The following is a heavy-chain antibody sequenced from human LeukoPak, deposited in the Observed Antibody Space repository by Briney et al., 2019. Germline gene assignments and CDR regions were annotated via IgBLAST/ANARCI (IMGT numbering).Heavy chain of an antibody. Sequence: SQTLSLTCTVSGGSISSGGYYWSWIRQPPGKGLEWIGYIYHSGSTYYNPSLKSRVTISVDRSKSQFSLKLSSVTAADTAVYYCARESSSGWSDYWGQGTLVTVSS. CDR1: GGSISSGGYY. CDR3: ARESSSGWSDY. V-gene: IGHV4-30-2*01. CDR2: IYHSGST. D-gene: IGHD6-19*01. J-gene: IGHJ4*02.